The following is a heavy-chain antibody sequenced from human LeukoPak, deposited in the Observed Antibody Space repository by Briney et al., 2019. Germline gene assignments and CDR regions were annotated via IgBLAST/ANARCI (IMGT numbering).Heavy chain of an antibody. D-gene: IGHD3-16*02. V-gene: IGHV1-18*01. Sequence: GASVKVSCKASGYIFTTYGVSWVRQAPGQGLEWMGWISTHNGETKYAQKFQGRVTMTTDTSTDTAYMDLRSLRSDDTAIYYCARDEGAYSDYIWGSYRPPGKHKGMDVWGQGTTVTVSS. CDR3: ARDEGAYSDYIWGSYRPPGKHKGMDV. CDR1: GYIFTTYG. J-gene: IGHJ6*02. CDR2: ISTHNGET.